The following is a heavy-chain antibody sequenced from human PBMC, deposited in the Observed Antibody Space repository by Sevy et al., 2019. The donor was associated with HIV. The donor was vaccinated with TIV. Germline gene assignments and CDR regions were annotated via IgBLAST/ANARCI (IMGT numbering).Heavy chain of an antibody. CDR2: ISGSGGST. Sequence: GGSLRLSCAASGFTFSSYAMSWVRQAPGKGLEWVSAISGSGGSTYYADSVKGWFTISRDNSKNTLYLQMNSLRAEDTAVYYCANTYCSSTSCYNWGQGTLVTVSS. V-gene: IGHV3-23*01. CDR1: GFTFSSYA. CDR3: ANTYCSSTSCYN. J-gene: IGHJ4*02. D-gene: IGHD2-2*02.